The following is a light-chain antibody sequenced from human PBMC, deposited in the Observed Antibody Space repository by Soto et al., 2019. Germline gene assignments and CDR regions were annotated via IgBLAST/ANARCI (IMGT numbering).Light chain of an antibody. V-gene: IGKV1-8*01. CDR3: QQYFSYPLT. Sequence: AIRMTQSPSSFSASTGDRVTITCRASQGISSHLALYQVKPGKAPRLLIYTASYLESGVPSRFSGSGSGTDFTLTISSLQSEEFAVYYCQQYFSYPLTFGGGTKVEIK. CDR2: TAS. J-gene: IGKJ4*01. CDR1: QGISSH.